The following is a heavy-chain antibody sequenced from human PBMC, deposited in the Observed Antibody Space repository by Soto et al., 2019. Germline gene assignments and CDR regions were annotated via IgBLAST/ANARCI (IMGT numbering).Heavy chain of an antibody. D-gene: IGHD6-13*01. CDR2: ISGSNDDT. CDR1: GYTFSSYG. J-gene: IGHJ4*02. V-gene: IGHV1-18*01. Sequence: VQLVQSGAEVKRPGASVKVACKTSGYTFSSYGINWVRQAPEEGLDWVGWISGSNDDTDYAQKFHGRATMTTDPSTRTAYMALRSLSSDDTAVYYCATLAAACTGMRYWGQGTQVTVSS. CDR3: ATLAAACTGMRY.